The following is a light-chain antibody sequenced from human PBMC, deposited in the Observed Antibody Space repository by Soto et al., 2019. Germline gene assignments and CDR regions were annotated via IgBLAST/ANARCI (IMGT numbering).Light chain of an antibody. CDR2: QAS. Sequence: DIQMTQSPSTLSASVCDRVTITCRASERVSRWLAWYQQKPGRTPKLLIYQASTLETGVPSRFSGSGSGTEFTLTIGSLQPDEFAAYYCQQYNAYSQAFGQGTKVEIK. V-gene: IGKV1-5*03. J-gene: IGKJ1*01. CDR1: ERVSRW. CDR3: QQYNAYSQA.